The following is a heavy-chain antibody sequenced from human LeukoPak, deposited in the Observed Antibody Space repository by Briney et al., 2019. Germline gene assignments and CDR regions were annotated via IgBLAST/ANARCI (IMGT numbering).Heavy chain of an antibody. J-gene: IGHJ4*02. Sequence: SETLSLTCTVSGGSISSYYWSWIRQPPGKGLEWIGYIYYSGSTNYNPSLKSRVTISVDTSKNQFSLKLSSVTAADTAVYYCARYASGSYYRGIDYWGQGNLVTVSS. D-gene: IGHD1-26*01. CDR2: IYYSGST. CDR1: GGSISSYY. CDR3: ARYASGSYYRGIDY. V-gene: IGHV4-59*12.